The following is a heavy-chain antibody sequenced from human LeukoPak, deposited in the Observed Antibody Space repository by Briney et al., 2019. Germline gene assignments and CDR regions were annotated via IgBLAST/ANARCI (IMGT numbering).Heavy chain of an antibody. D-gene: IGHD3-22*01. J-gene: IGHJ4*02. V-gene: IGHV3-23*01. CDR1: GFTFTSYA. CDR3: TKDASYARENDNSGFFID. Sequence: GGSLRLSCAASGFTFTSYAMSWVRQTPGKGLEWVASMSGGGDSDYYADSVKGRFTVSRDKSKNTLYVQMNSLRADDTAVYYCTKDASYARENDNSGFFIDWGQGTLVTVSS. CDR2: MSGGGDSD.